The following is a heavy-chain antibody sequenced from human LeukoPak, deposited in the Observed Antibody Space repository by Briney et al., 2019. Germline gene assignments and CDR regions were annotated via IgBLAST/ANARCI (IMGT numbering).Heavy chain of an antibody. CDR1: GFIFDDYA. D-gene: IGHD4-17*01. CDR3: VKDQTTVSLSGWFDP. Sequence: GRSLRLSCAASGFIFDDYAMHWVRQAPGKGLEWVSGISWDSGIIGYADSVKGRFTIGRDNAENSLYLQMDSLRPEDTALYFCVKDQTTVSLSGWFDPWGQGTLVTVSS. CDR2: ISWDSGII. V-gene: IGHV3-9*01. J-gene: IGHJ5*02.